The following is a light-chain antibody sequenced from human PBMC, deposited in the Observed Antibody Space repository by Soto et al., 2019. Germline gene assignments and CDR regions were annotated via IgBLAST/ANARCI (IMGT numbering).Light chain of an antibody. CDR1: SSDVGGYDY. Sequence: QSALTQPASVSGSPGQSITISCTGTSSDVGGYDYVSWYQQHPGKAPKLMIYVVSNRPSGVSNRFSGSKSGNTASLTISGLQAEDEADYYCTSFTSSNTWVFGTGTKVTVL. V-gene: IGLV2-14*01. J-gene: IGLJ1*01. CDR2: VVS. CDR3: TSFTSSNTWV.